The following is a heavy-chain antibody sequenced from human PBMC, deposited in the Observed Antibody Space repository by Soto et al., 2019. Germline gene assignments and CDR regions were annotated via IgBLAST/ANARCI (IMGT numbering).Heavy chain of an antibody. CDR3: ARESEDLTSNFDP. J-gene: IGHJ5*02. CDR2: ISSTTNYI. V-gene: IGHV3-21*01. Sequence: LRLSCAASCFTFTRYSMNWVRQAPVKGLEWVSSISSTTNYIYYADSMKGRFTVSRDNAKNSVYLEMNSLSAEDTAVYYCARESEDLTSNFDPWGQGTLVTVSS. CDR1: CFTFTRYS.